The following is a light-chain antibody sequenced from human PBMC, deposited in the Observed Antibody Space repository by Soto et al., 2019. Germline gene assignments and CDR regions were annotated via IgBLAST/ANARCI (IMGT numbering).Light chain of an antibody. CDR1: GSDIGAYNY. CDR2: DVT. V-gene: IGLV2-11*01. J-gene: IGLJ2*01. Sequence: QSVLTQPRSVSGSPGQSVTISCTGTGSDIGAYNYVSWYQQYPGKAPQVVIYDVTERPSGVPDRFSGSGSGTDFTLTVSGLQAEDVAIYYCHQYFRSPLTFGGGTK. CDR3: HQYFRSPLT.